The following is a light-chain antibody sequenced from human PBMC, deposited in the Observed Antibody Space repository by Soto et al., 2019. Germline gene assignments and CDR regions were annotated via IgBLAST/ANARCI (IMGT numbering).Light chain of an antibody. CDR2: HVS. Sequence: QSVLTQPRSVSGSPGQSVTISCTGTSSDVGAYNYVSWYQHHPGKAPKVMIYHVSERPSGVPDRFSGSKSDNKAALTISGLQAEDEAEYYCCSYAGSYSWVFGGGTQLTVL. CDR1: SSDVGAYNY. J-gene: IGLJ3*02. CDR3: CSYAGSYSWV. V-gene: IGLV2-11*01.